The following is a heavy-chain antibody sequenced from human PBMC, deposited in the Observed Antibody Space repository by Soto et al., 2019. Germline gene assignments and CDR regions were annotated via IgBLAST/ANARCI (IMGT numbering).Heavy chain of an antibody. CDR3: ARRKGGIYAFDI. J-gene: IGHJ3*02. CDR2: IYYSGNT. V-gene: IGHV4-39*01. Sequence: PSETLSLTCTVSGGSIIGSSSYWDWIRQPPGKGLEWIGSIYYSGNTYYNPSLKSRVTISVDTSENQVSLRLTSVTAADTAVYHCARRKGGIYAFDIWGQGTMVT. CDR1: GGSIIGSSSY.